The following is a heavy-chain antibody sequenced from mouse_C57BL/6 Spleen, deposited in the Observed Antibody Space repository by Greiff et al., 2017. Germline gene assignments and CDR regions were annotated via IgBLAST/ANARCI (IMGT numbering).Heavy chain of an antibody. J-gene: IGHJ4*01. CDR2: ILPGSGST. D-gene: IGHD1-1*01. V-gene: IGHV1-9*01. Sequence: QVQLKQSGAELMKPGASVKLSCKATGYTFTGYWIEWVKQRPGHGLEWIGEILPGSGSTNYNEKFKGKATFTADTSSNTAYMQLSSLTTEDSAIYYCARVYRYYGSSYSAMDYWGQGTSVTVSS. CDR1: GYTFTGYW. CDR3: ARVYRYYGSSYSAMDY.